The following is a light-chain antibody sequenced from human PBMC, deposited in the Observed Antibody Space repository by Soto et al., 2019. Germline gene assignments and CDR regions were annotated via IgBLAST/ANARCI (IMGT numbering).Light chain of an antibody. CDR3: QSYDSSLSGSHVV. CDR2: GNS. V-gene: IGLV1-40*01. Sequence: QSVLTQPPSVSGAPGQRVTISCTGSSSNIGAGYDVHWYQQLPGTAPKLLIYGNSNRPSGVPDRFSGSKSGTSASLAITGLQAADEADYYCQSYDSSLSGSHVVFGGGTQLTVL. J-gene: IGLJ2*01. CDR1: SSNIGAGYD.